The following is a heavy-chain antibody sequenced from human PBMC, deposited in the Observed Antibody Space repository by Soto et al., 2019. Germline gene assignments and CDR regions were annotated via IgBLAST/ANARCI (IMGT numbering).Heavy chain of an antibody. J-gene: IGHJ4*02. V-gene: IGHV3-23*01. Sequence: DVQLLDSGGRLVQPGGSLRLSCAASGFSFSSYAMSWVRQAPGKGLEWVSGISGGGDDAYYADSVRGRFTIARDNSKNTVLLQMSSLRAEDTAVYHCVKEENLWSGFAIYRGPGTRVTVSS. CDR3: VKEENLWSGFAIY. D-gene: IGHD3-3*01. CDR1: GFSFSSYA. CDR2: ISGGGDDA.